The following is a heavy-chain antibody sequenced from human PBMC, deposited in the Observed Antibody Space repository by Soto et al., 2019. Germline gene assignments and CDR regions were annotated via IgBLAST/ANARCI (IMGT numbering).Heavy chain of an antibody. CDR2: IYPGDSDT. D-gene: IGHD6-6*01. J-gene: IGHJ6*02. CDR3: ARYSSSFYPYYYYGMDV. Sequence: PGESLKISCKGSGYSFTSYWIGWVRQMPGKGLEWMGIIYPGDSDTRYSPSFQGQVTISADKSISTAYLQWSSLKASDTAMYYCARYSSSFYPYYYYGMDVWGQGTTVTVSS. CDR1: GYSFTSYW. V-gene: IGHV5-51*01.